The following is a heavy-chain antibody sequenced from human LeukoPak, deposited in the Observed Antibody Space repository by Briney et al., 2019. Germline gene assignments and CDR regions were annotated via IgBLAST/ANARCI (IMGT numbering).Heavy chain of an antibody. CDR1: GGTFSSYA. CDR2: IIPIFGTA. D-gene: IGHD3-22*01. CDR3: ARGIELIVVVIRERHDAFDI. V-gene: IGHV1-69*13. Sequence: SVKVSCKASGGTFSSYAISWVRQAPGQGLEWMGGIIPIFGTANYAQKFQGRVTITADESTSTAYMELSSLRSEDTAVYYCARGIELIVVVIRERHDAFDIWGQGTMVTVSS. J-gene: IGHJ3*02.